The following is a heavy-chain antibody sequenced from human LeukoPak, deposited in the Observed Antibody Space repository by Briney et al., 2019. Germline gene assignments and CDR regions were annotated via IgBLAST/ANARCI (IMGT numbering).Heavy chain of an antibody. J-gene: IGHJ4*02. D-gene: IGHD6-25*01. Sequence: ASVKVSCTASGYTSTSYYMHWMRQAPGQGPEWMGIINPRGGSTDYSHKFQDRLTMTSDTSTSTVYMELNSLRSEDTAVYFCARVGVTAATADYWGQGTLVTVSS. CDR3: ARVGVTAATADY. CDR2: INPRGGST. CDR1: GYTSTSYY. V-gene: IGHV1-46*01.